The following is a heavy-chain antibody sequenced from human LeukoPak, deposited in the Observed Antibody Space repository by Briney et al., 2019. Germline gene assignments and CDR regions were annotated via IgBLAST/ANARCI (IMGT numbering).Heavy chain of an antibody. Sequence: SETLSLTCAVSGYSISSGYYWGWIRQPPGKGLEWIGSIYHSGSTYYNPSLKSRVTISVDTSKNQFSLKLSSVTAADTAVYYCARDLIRITIFGVVITNWFDPRGQGTLVTVSS. V-gene: IGHV4-38-2*02. J-gene: IGHJ5*02. D-gene: IGHD3-3*01. CDR1: GYSISSGYY. CDR2: IYHSGST. CDR3: ARDLIRITIFGVVITNWFDP.